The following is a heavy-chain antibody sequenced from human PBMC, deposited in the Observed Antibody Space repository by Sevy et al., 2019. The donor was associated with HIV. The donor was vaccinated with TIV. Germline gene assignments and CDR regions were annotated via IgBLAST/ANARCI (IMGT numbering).Heavy chain of an antibody. Sequence: GGSLRLSCAASGITFSNYAMTWVRQAPGKGLEWVSSISGSGATTYSADPVKGRFTISRDNSKNTLYLQMNSLRAEDTAVYYCVKDRITLVRGDDYFDYWGQGTLVTVSS. V-gene: IGHV3-23*01. CDR2: ISGSGATT. J-gene: IGHJ4*02. CDR3: VKDRITLVRGDDYFDY. D-gene: IGHD3-10*01. CDR1: GITFSNYA.